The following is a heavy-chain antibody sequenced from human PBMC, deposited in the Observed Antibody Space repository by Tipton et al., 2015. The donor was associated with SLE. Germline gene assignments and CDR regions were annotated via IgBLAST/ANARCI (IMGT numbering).Heavy chain of an antibody. D-gene: IGHD3-16*01. CDR3: ANDWGTWFDP. CDR2: IYTSGST. J-gene: IGHJ5*02. Sequence: TLSLTCTVSGGSISTGSYYWNWIRQPAGKGLEWIGYIYTSGSTNYNPSLKSRVTISVDTSKNQFSLKLSSVTAADTAVYYCANDWGTWFDPWGQGTLVTVSS. CDR1: GGSISTGSYY. V-gene: IGHV4-61*09.